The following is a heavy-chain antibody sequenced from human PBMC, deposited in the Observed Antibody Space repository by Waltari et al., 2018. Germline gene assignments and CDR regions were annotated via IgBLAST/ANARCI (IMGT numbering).Heavy chain of an antibody. D-gene: IGHD5-18*01. CDR1: GGSFSGYY. V-gene: IGHV4-34*01. CDR3: ARRYSYGVVDY. CDR2: INHSGST. J-gene: IGHJ4*01. Sequence: QVQLQQWGAGLLKPSETLSLTCAVYGGSFSGYYWSWIRQPPGKGLEWIGEINHSGSTNYNPSLKSRVTISVDTSKNQFSLKLSSVTAADTAVYYCARRYSYGVVDYWGQEPWSPSPQ.